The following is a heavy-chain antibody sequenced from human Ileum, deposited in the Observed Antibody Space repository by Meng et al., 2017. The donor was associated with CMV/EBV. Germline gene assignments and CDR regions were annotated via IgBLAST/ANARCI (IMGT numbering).Heavy chain of an antibody. J-gene: IGHJ4*02. V-gene: IGHV4-34*01. Sequence: VHPPQWRVRSMHAWQHRPLSFHIYRCAFLEYKLTWLRQLPGNGLEWSVKISHVRNTSYNPSIRVRVTLSLDMSKTLFSLNSASLTAAETAIYNCARASPQRRFFSYWGQGTLVTVSS. CDR1: RCAFLEYK. CDR2: ISHVRNT. CDR3: ARASPQRRFFSY. D-gene: IGHD3-3*01.